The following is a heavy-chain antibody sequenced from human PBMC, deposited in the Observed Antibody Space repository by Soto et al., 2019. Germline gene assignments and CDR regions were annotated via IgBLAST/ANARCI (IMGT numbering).Heavy chain of an antibody. J-gene: IGHJ5*01. D-gene: IGHD2-2*01. Sequence: SVKVSCKASGYTSADFGISWVRQAPGQGLEWMGWVSGNNGVSNPAPKVQGRITMTLDTSTGVSYMALRSLRSDDTAIYYCVRDQKYFRVNGNWFDSWGQGTLVTVSS. V-gene: IGHV1-18*04. CDR1: GYTSADFG. CDR3: VRDQKYFRVNGNWFDS. CDR2: VSGNNGVS.